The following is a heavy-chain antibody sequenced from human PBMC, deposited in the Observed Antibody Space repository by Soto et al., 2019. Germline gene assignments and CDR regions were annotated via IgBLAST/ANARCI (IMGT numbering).Heavy chain of an antibody. Sequence: PGGSLRLSCAASGFTFSSYWMHWVRQAPGKGLVWVSRINSDGSSTSYADSVKGRFTISRDNAKNTLYLQMNSLRAEDTAVYYCALVDYGSGSYYPFDYWGQGTLVTVSS. J-gene: IGHJ4*02. V-gene: IGHV3-74*01. CDR1: GFTFSSYW. D-gene: IGHD3-10*01. CDR2: INSDGSST. CDR3: ALVDYGSGSYYPFDY.